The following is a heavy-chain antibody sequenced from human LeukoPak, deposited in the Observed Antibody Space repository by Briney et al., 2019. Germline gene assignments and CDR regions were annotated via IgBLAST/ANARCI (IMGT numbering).Heavy chain of an antibody. CDR3: ATVVLWFGEFFDY. CDR2: MNPNSGNT. D-gene: IGHD3-10*01. V-gene: IGHV1-8*01. Sequence: ASVKVSCKASGYTFTSYDINWVRQATGQGLEWMGWMNPNSGNTGYAQKFQGRVTMTEDTSTDTAYMELSSLRSEDTAVYYCATVVLWFGEFFDYWGQGTLVTVSS. CDR1: GYTFTSYD. J-gene: IGHJ4*02.